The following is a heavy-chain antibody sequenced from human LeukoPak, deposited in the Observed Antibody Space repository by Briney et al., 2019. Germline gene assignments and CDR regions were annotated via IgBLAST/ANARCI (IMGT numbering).Heavy chain of an antibody. Sequence: GGSLRLSCAASGFTFSSHAMTWVRQAPGKGLEWVSGISRTGSDTYYADSVKGRFIISRDNSKSTMSLQMNSLRAEDTATYYCARRHVGYTFGSPACWGQGTLVTVSS. CDR1: GFTFSSHA. J-gene: IGHJ4*02. D-gene: IGHD5-18*01. V-gene: IGHV3-23*05. CDR3: ARRHVGYTFGSPAC. CDR2: ISRTGSDT.